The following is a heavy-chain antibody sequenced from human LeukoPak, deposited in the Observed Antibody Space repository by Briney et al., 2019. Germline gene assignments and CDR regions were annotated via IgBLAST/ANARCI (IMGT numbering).Heavy chain of an antibody. CDR2: INHSGST. V-gene: IGHV4-34*01. D-gene: IGHD1-1*01. CDR1: GGSFSGYY. CDR3: ARRGNALRP. J-gene: IGHJ5*02. Sequence: SETLSLTCAVYGGSFSGYYWSWIRQPPGKGLEWIGEINHSGSTNYNPSLKSRVTISVDTSKNQFSLKPSSVTAADTAVYYCARRGNALRPWGQGTLVTVSS.